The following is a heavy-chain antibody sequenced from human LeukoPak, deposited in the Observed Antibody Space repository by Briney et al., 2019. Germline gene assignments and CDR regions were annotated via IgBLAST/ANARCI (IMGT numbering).Heavy chain of an antibody. J-gene: IGHJ6*03. CDR1: GYSFTSYW. D-gene: IGHD7-27*01. Sequence: GESLKISCKGSGYSFTSYWIGWVRQMPGKGLEWMGIIYPGDSDTGYSPSFRGQVTISADKSISTAYLQWSSLKASDTAMYYCARLRVTGEFYYYYYMDVWGKGTTVTVPS. CDR2: IYPGDSDT. V-gene: IGHV5-51*01. CDR3: ARLRVTGEFYYYYYMDV.